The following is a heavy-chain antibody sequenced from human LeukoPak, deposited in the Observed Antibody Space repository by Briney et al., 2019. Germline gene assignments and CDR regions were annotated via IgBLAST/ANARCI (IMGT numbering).Heavy chain of an antibody. CDR1: GYTFTSYY. D-gene: IGHD3-10*01. Sequence: ASVKVSCKASGYTFTSYYMHWVRQAPGQGLEWMGIINPSGGSTSYAQKFQGRVTMTRDTSTSTVYMELSSLRSEDTAVYYCARDRRLNYYGSVFDYWGQGTLATVSS. CDR3: ARDRRLNYYGSVFDY. J-gene: IGHJ4*02. V-gene: IGHV1-46*01. CDR2: INPSGGST.